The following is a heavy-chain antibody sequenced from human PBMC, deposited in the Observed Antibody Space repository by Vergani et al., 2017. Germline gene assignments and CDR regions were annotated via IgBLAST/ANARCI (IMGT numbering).Heavy chain of an antibody. Sequence: QVDLQESGPGLVKSSETLPLNCAVSGYSVGSGYYWGWIRQPPGRGLEWIGCVHRNGNTYYTSSLRSSATISRDTSTNQFSLRLTSVTAADTAVYYCARQNPYGSAHVDFWGRGVLVTVSA. V-gene: IGHV4-38-2*01. CDR3: ARQNPYGSAHVDF. CDR1: GYSVGSGYY. J-gene: IGHJ4*02. D-gene: IGHD3-10*01. CDR2: VHRNGNT.